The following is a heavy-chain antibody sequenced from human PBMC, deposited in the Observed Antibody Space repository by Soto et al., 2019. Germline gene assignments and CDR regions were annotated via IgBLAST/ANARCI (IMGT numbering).Heavy chain of an antibody. D-gene: IGHD4-17*01. CDR1: GFTFRSHW. CDR3: ARDSTTVTTAFDY. Sequence: PGGSLRLSCAASGFTFRSHWMHWVRQAPGKGLVWVSRINTDGRSTSYADSVKGRFTISRDNAKNTLYLQMNSLRAEDTAVYYCARDSTTVTTAFDYWGQGTLVT. CDR2: INTDGRST. V-gene: IGHV3-74*01. J-gene: IGHJ4*02.